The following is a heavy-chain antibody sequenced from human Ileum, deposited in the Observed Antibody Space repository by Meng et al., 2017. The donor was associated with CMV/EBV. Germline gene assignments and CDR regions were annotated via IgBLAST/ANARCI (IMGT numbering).Heavy chain of an antibody. V-gene: IGHV3-23*01. D-gene: IGHD3-10*01. CDR1: GFTFSSYA. J-gene: IGHJ4*02. CDR2: MSADGGST. Sequence: SLRLPCATSGFTFSSYAMGWVRQAPGKGLEWVSAMSADGGSTYYANSVMGRFTISRDNSNNTLYLQMNSLRVEDTAVYYCVKGAGGGHLGQGTLVTVSS. CDR3: VKGAGGGH.